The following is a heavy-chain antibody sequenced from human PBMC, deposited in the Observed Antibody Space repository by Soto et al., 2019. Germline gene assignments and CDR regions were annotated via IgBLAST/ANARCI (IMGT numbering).Heavy chain of an antibody. Sequence: PSETLSLTCTVSGGSINTFYWSWFRQPAGKGLEWIGRIFSSGSTSFNPSLKSRVTISVDTSKNQFSLKLSSVTAADTAVYYCARVLSVTYYYYYGMDVWGQGTTVTVSS. D-gene: IGHD4-4*01. V-gene: IGHV4-4*07. CDR3: ARVLSVTYYYYYGMDV. CDR1: GGSINTFY. J-gene: IGHJ6*02. CDR2: IFSSGST.